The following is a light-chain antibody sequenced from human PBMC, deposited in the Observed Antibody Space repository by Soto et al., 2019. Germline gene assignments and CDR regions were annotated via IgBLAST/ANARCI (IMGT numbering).Light chain of an antibody. CDR3: QQYYNGPRT. J-gene: IGKJ1*01. CDR1: QSVFNN. Sequence: EILMTQFPASLSMSPGERATLSCRASQSVFNNLAWYQHKPGQAPRLLMYDASTRATGIPARFSGSGSGTEFTLTISSLQSEDFAIYYCQQYYNGPRTFGQGTKVDIK. CDR2: DAS. V-gene: IGKV3-15*01.